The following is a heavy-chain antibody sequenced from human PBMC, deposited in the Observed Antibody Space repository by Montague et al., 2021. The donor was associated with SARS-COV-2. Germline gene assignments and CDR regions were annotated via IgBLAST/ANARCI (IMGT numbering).Heavy chain of an antibody. Sequence: SETLSLTCAVYGGSFSGYYWSWIRQPPGKGLEWIGEINRSGSTNXXPSLKSRVTISVDTSKNQFSLKLSSVTAADTAVYYCTREGYQVLWSDYYYYGMDVWGQGTTVTVSS. V-gene: IGHV4-34*01. CDR2: INRSGST. J-gene: IGHJ6*02. CDR3: TREGYQVLWSDYYYYGMDV. CDR1: GGSFSGYY. D-gene: IGHD2-2*01.